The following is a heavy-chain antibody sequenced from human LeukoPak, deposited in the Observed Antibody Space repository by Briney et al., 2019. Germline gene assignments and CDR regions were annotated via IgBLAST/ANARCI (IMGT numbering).Heavy chain of an antibody. J-gene: IGHJ4*02. CDR3: ARDVSDCSGGSCYSYYFDY. CDR2: IIPIFGTA. D-gene: IGHD2-15*01. V-gene: IGHV1-69*13. CDR1: VGTFSSYA. Sequence: SVKVSCTASVGTFSSYAISWLRRAPGQGLEWMGGIIPIFGTANYAQKFQGRVTITADESTSTAYMELSSLRSEDTAVYYCARDVSDCSGGSCYSYYFDYWGQGTLVTVSS.